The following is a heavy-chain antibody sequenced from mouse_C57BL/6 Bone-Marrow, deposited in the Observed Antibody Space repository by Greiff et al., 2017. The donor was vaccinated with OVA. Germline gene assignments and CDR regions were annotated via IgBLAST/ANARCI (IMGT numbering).Heavy chain of an antibody. CDR3: TTWAWDGYPYYFDY. Sequence: EVQLQQSGAELVRPGASVKLSCTASGFNIKDDYMHWVKQRPEQGLEWIGWIDPENGDTEYASKFQGKATITADTSSNTAYLQLSSLTSEDTAVYYCTTWAWDGYPYYFDYWGQGTTLTVSS. D-gene: IGHD2-3*01. J-gene: IGHJ2*01. CDR2: IDPENGDT. V-gene: IGHV14-4*01. CDR1: GFNIKDDY.